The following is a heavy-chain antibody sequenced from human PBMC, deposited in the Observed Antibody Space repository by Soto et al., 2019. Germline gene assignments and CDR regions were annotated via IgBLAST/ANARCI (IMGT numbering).Heavy chain of an antibody. CDR2: IKSKTDGGTT. J-gene: IGHJ2*01. Sequence: EVQLVESGGGLVKPGESLRLSCAASGFTFSNAWMSWVRQAPGKGPEWVGRIKSKTDGGTTDYAAPVKGRFTISRDDSKNTLYLQMNSLKTEDTAVDYCTTREGVSWYFDLWGRGTLVTVSS. CDR1: GFTFSNAW. CDR3: TTREGVSWYFDL. V-gene: IGHV3-15*01.